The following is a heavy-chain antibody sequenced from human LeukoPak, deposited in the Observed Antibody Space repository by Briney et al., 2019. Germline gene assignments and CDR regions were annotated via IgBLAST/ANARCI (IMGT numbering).Heavy chain of an antibody. Sequence: SETLSLTCAVYGGSFSGYYWSWIRQPPGKGLEWIGEINHSGSTNYNPSLKSRVTISVDTSKNQFSLKLSSVTAADTAVYYCARGYGVVVPAAMVNYGMDVWGKGTTVTVSS. CDR2: INHSGST. CDR1: GGSFSGYY. CDR3: ARGYGVVVPAAMVNYGMDV. V-gene: IGHV4-34*01. D-gene: IGHD2-2*01. J-gene: IGHJ6*04.